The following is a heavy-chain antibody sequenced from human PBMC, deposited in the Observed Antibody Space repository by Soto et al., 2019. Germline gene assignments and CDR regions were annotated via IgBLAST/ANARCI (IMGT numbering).Heavy chain of an antibody. D-gene: IGHD2-8*02. CDR1: GGSISSSRCH. Sequence: SETLCLTCTVSGGSISSSRCHWGWIRQPPGKGLEWIASIKYSGTTFYNPSLKSRVTLSVDTSKNQFALKLTSVTAAETAVYYCARDKITGLFDYWGQGTLVSVSS. CDR3: ARDKITGLFDY. CDR2: IKYSGTT. V-gene: IGHV4-39*02. J-gene: IGHJ4*02.